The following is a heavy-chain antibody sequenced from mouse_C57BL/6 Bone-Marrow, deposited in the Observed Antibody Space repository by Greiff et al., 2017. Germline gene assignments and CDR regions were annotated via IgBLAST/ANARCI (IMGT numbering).Heavy chain of an antibody. CDR3: ARGGGYDGDYFDY. V-gene: IGHV1-64*01. J-gene: IGHJ2*01. CDR1: GYTFTSYW. D-gene: IGHD2-2*01. CDR2: IHPNSGST. Sequence: VQLQQPGAELVKPGASVKLSCKASGYTFTSYWMHWVKQRPGQGLEWIGMIHPNSGSTNYNEKLKSKATLTVDKSSSTAYMQLSSLTSEDSAVYYCARGGGYDGDYFDYWGQGTTLTVSS.